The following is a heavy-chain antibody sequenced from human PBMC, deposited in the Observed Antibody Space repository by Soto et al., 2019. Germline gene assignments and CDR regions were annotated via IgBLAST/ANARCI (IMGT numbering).Heavy chain of an antibody. CDR1: GYTFTSYA. V-gene: IGHV1-3*01. Sequence: ASVKVSCKASGYTFTSYAMHWVRQAPGQRLEWMGWINAGNGNTKYSQKFQGRVTITRDTSASTAYMELSSLRSEDTAVYYCARDALVGATGNWFDPWGQGTLVTVSS. D-gene: IGHD1-26*01. CDR3: ARDALVGATGNWFDP. CDR2: INAGNGNT. J-gene: IGHJ5*02.